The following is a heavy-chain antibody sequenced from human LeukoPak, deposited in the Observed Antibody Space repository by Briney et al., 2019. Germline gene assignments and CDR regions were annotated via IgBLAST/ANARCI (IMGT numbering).Heavy chain of an antibody. Sequence: SETLSLTCSVSGASISSSSYYWGWIRQPPGKGLEWIGSIYYSGSTYYNPSLKSRVTISVDTSKNQLSLKLSSVTAADTAVYYCARGGGVAVAGYWGQGTLVTVSS. CDR3: ARGGGVAVAGY. J-gene: IGHJ4*02. CDR2: IYYSGST. D-gene: IGHD6-19*01. V-gene: IGHV4-39*01. CDR1: GASISSSSYY.